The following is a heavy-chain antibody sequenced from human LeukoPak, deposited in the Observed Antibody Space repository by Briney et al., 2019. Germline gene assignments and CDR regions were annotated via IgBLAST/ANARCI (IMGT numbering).Heavy chain of an antibody. V-gene: IGHV1-69*01. Sequence: SVKVSCKASGGTFISYAISWVRQAPGQGLEWMGGIIPIFGTANYAQKFQGRVTITADESTSTAYMELSSLRSEDTAVYYCALTATANDAFDIWGQGTMVTVSS. J-gene: IGHJ3*02. CDR1: GGTFISYA. CDR3: ALTATANDAFDI. CDR2: IIPIFGTA. D-gene: IGHD4-11*01.